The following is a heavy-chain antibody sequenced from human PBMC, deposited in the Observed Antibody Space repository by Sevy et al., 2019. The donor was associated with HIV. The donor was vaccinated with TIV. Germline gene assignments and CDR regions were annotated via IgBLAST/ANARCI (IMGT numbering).Heavy chain of an antibody. CDR2: VSASGGST. D-gene: IGHD2-2*01. J-gene: IGHJ6*02. CDR3: AKVLRIVVVPAAIDYYYGMDV. Sequence: GGSLRLSCVGSGFSFSSDAMSWVRQAPGKGLQWVATVSASGGSTYYADSVRGRFSITRDNSKNTLYVKMNSLKTEDTAVYFCAKVLRIVVVPAAIDYYYGMDVWGQGTTVTVSS. CDR1: GFSFSSDA. V-gene: IGHV3-23*01.